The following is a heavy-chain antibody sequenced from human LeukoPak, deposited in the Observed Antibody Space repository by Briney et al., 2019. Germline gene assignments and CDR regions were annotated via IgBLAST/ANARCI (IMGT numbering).Heavy chain of an antibody. J-gene: IGHJ3*02. D-gene: IGHD3-10*01. Sequence: GESLKISCKGSGYSFTSYWIGWVRQMPGKGLEWMGIIYPGDSDTRYSPSFQGQVTISADKSISTAYLQWSSLKASDTAMYYCARSDYYGSGHILRDDAFDIWGQGTMVTVSS. CDR2: IYPGDSDT. CDR1: GYSFTSYW. V-gene: IGHV5-51*01. CDR3: ARSDYYGSGHILRDDAFDI.